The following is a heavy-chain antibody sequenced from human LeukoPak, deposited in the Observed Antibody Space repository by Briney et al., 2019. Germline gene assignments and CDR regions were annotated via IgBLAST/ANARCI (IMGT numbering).Heavy chain of an antibody. V-gene: IGHV3-21*01. J-gene: IGHJ3*02. CDR1: GFTFSTYS. D-gene: IGHD6-19*01. CDR3: ASPGRGYSSGWSYDAFDI. Sequence: PGGSLRLSCAASGFTFSTYSMNWVRQAPGKGLERVSSISSSSSYIYYADSVKGRFTISRDNAKNSLYLQMNSLRAEDTAVYYCASPGRGYSSGWSYDAFDIWGQGTMVTVSS. CDR2: ISSSSSYI.